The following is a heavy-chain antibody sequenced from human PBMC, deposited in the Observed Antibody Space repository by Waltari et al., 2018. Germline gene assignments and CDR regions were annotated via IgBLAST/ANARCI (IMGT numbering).Heavy chain of an antibody. CDR2: A. Sequence: ANYAQKFQGRVTITADESTSTAYMELSSLRSEDTAVYYCALYCSGGSCLHVGDYWGQGTLVTVSS. J-gene: IGHJ4*02. D-gene: IGHD2-15*01. V-gene: IGHV1-69*01. CDR3: ALYCSGGSCLHVGDY.